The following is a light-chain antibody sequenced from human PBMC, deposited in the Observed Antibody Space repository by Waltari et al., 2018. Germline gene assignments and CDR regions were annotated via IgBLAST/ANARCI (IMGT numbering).Light chain of an antibody. CDR1: QSISTY. Sequence: DIQMTQSPSSLSASEGDRVTITCRASQSISTYLNWYQQRPGKAPKLLIYAASSLQSGVPSRCSGSGSGTDFTLTISSLQPEDFATFYCQQSYSIPYTFGQGTNLEIK. CDR3: QQSYSIPYT. V-gene: IGKV1-39*01. J-gene: IGKJ2*01. CDR2: AAS.